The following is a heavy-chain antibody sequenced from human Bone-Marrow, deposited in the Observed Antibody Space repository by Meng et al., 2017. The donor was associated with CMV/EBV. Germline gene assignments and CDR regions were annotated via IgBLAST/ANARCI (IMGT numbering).Heavy chain of an antibody. CDR2: ISSSSSYI. D-gene: IGHD1-14*01. CDR1: GFTFSSYS. V-gene: IGHV3-21*01. Sequence: GGSLRLSCAASGFTFSSYSMNWVRQAPGKGLEWVSSISSSSSYIYYADSVKGRFTISRDNSKNTLYLQMSGLRTEDTAVYYRATSLRTPSYDSWGQGTLVTVSS. CDR3: ATSLRTPSYDS. J-gene: IGHJ5*01.